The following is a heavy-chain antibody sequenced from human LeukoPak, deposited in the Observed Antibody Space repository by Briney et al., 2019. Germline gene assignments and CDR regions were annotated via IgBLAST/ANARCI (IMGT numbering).Heavy chain of an antibody. CDR1: GDSVSSNSAA. Sequence: SQTLSLTCAISGDSVSSNSAAWNWIRQSPSRGLEWLGRTYYRSKWYNDYAVSVKSRLTINPDTSKNQFSLQLNSVTPEDTAVYYCARENGITMVRGVTYYYMDVWGKGTTVTISS. D-gene: IGHD3-10*01. CDR3: ARENGITMVRGVTYYYMDV. J-gene: IGHJ6*03. CDR2: TYYRSKWYN. V-gene: IGHV6-1*01.